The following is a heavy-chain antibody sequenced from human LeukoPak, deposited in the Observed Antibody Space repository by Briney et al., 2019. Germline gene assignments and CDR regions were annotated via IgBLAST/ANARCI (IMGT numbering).Heavy chain of an antibody. CDR1: GFTFSNYA. Sequence: PGGSLRLSCAASGFTFSNYAMSWVRQAPGKGLEWVSAISGSGSSTYYADSVKGRFTISRDNSKNTLYLQMNSLRAEDTAVYYCAKDRSYCGGDCYNPWFDPWGQGTLVTVSS. V-gene: IGHV3-23*01. J-gene: IGHJ5*02. CDR3: AKDRSYCGGDCYNPWFDP. D-gene: IGHD2-21*02. CDR2: ISGSGSST.